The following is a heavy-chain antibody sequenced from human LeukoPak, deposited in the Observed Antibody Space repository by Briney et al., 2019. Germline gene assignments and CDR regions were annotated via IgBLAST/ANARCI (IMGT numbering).Heavy chain of an antibody. CDR2: IRNSGSAI. J-gene: IGHJ5*02. Sequence: GGSLRLSCAASGFTFTTYDMNWVRQAPGKGLEWIAFIRNSGSAIYYADSVKARFTISRNNAKNSLYLQINSLRAADTAVYYRLRGDPWARGPLLTVPS. V-gene: IGHV3-48*03. CDR3: LRGDP. CDR1: GFTFTTYD.